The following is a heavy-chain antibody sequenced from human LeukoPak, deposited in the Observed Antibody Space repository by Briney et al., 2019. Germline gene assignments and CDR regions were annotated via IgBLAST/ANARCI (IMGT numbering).Heavy chain of an antibody. Sequence: SQTLSLTCTVSGGSISSGSYYWSWIRQPAGKGLEWIGRIYTSGSTNYNPSLKSRVTISVDTSKNQFSLKLSSVTAADTAVYYCARVFPTPRRDCSSTSCLFDYWGQGTLVTVSS. V-gene: IGHV4-61*02. D-gene: IGHD2-2*01. CDR2: IYTSGST. CDR1: GGSISSGSYY. CDR3: ARVFPTPRRDCSSTSCLFDY. J-gene: IGHJ4*02.